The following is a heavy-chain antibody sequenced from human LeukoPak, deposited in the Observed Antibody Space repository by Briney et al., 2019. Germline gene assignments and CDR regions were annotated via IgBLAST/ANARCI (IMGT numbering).Heavy chain of an antibody. J-gene: IGHJ4*02. D-gene: IGHD3-22*01. Sequence: PSETLSLTCTVSGGSISSSDYYWGWIRQPPGKGLEWIGSIYYSGSTYYNPSLKSRVTISVDTSKNQFSLNLSSVTAADTAVYYCARHRASSRGGSGYSQRGFDYWGQGTLVTVSS. CDR1: GGSISSSDYY. CDR2: IYYSGST. CDR3: ARHRASSRGGSGYSQRGFDY. V-gene: IGHV4-39*01.